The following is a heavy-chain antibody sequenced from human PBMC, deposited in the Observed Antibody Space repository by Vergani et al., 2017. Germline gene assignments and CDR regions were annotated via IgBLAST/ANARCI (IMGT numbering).Heavy chain of an antibody. CDR2: VYYSGTT. CDR3: ARGQTGYSREWSTYFFYMDG. Sequence: QLQLQESDSRLVNPSQTLSLTCTLSGDAISRDTYSWNWVRQPPGKPLEWIGSVYYSGTTYYNPSLGGRVTMSIDKSKKHFSLTLTAVTAADSALYFCARGQTGYSREWSTYFFYMDGWGKGTTVTVSS. D-gene: IGHD2-8*01. J-gene: IGHJ6*04. V-gene: IGHV4-30-2*01. CDR1: GDAISRDTYS.